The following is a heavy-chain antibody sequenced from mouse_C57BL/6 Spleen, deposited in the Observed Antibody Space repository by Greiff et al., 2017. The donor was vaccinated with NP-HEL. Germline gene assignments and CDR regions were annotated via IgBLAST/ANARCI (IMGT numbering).Heavy chain of an antibody. CDR1: GYTFTSHW. J-gene: IGHJ2*01. Sequence: QVQLQQPGAELVKPGASVKLSCKASGYTFTSHWMHWVKQRPGQGLEWIGMIQPNSGSTNYNEKLKSKATLTVDKSSSTAYMQLSSLTSEESAVYYCARIEIYYDYEDYFDYWGQGTTLTVSS. CDR3: ARIEIYYDYEDYFDY. D-gene: IGHD2-4*01. CDR2: IQPNSGST. V-gene: IGHV1-64*01.